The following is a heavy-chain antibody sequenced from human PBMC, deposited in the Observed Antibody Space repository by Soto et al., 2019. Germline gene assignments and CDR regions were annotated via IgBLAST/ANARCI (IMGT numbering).Heavy chain of an antibody. CDR3: ARTGGSSTYFDY. J-gene: IGHJ4*02. D-gene: IGHD6-6*01. CDR1: GGSISSGGYS. Sequence: PSGTLSLTCAVSGGSISSGGYSWSWMRQPPGKGLEWIGYIYHSGSTYYNPSLKRRVTISVDRSKNQFSLKLSSVTAADTAVYYCARTGGSSTYFDYWGQGTLVTVSS. CDR2: IYHSGST. V-gene: IGHV4-30-2*01.